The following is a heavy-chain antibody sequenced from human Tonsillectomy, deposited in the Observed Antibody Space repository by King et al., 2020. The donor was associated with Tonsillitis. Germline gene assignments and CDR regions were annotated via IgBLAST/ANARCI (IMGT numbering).Heavy chain of an antibody. CDR1: GGSISSYY. J-gene: IGHJ3*02. V-gene: IGHV4-59*01. D-gene: IGHD4-17*01. CDR3: ARDMGYGDYVRLGPYAFDI. Sequence: VQLQESGPGLVKPSETLSLTCTVSGGSISSYYWGWIRQPPGKGLEWIGYIHSSESTNYNPSLKSRVTISVDTSKNQFSLKLSSVTAADTAVYYCARDMGYGDYVRLGPYAFDIWGQGTMVTVSP. CDR2: IHSSEST.